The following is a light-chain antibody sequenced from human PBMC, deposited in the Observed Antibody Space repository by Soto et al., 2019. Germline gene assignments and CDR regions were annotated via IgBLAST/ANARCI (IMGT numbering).Light chain of an antibody. CDR2: DTS. CDR3: LLFYGGAQV. V-gene: IGLV1-44*01. CDR1: YSNIGIND. J-gene: IGLJ2*01. Sequence: QSVLTQPPSASGTPGQRVTVSCSGTYSNIGINDVHWYRQLSGTAPQILIYDTSQRATGVPDRFSGSRSGTSASLVISGLQTEDEADYYCLLFYGGAQVFGAGTKVTVL.